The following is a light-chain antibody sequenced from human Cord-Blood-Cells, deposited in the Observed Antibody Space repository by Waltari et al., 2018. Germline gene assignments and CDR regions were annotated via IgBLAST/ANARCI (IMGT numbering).Light chain of an antibody. CDR2: WAS. CDR1: QSVLYSSNNKNY. J-gene: IGKJ2*03. Sequence: DIVMTQSPDSLAVSLGERATINCKSSQSVLYSSNNKNYLAWYQQKPGQPPKLLIYWASTRGSGVPDRFSGSGSGTDFTRTISSLQAEDVAGYYCQQYYSTAYSFGQGTKLEIK. V-gene: IGKV4-1*01. CDR3: QQYYSTAYS.